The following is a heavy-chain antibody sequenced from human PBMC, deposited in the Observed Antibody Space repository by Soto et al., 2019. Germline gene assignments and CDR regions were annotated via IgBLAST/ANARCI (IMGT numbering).Heavy chain of an antibody. CDR2: ISGSGGRI. CDR3: AKESED. CDR1: GFTWSINA. J-gene: IGHJ4*02. Sequence: GSLRLSCAAAGFTWSINAMSWVRQAPGKGLEWVSVISGSGGRIYYADSVKGRFTISRDNSKNTLYLQMNSLRAEDTAVYYCAKESEDWGQGTLVTVSS. V-gene: IGHV3-23*01.